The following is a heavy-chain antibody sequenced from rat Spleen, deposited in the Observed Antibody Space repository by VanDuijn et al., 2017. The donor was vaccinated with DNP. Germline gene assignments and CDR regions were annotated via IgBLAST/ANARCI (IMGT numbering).Heavy chain of an antibody. Sequence: EVQLVESGGGLVQPGRSMKLSCAASGFTFSNYGMAWVRQAPTKGLEWVATITSSGDNPFYADSVKGRFTISRDNAKSTLYLQMNSLRSEDTAAYYCARHGRVTTVATYWYFDFWGPGTMVTVSS. CDR1: GFTFSNYG. D-gene: IGHD1-3*01. CDR2: ITSSGDNP. J-gene: IGHJ1*01. CDR3: ARHGRVTTVATYWYFDF. V-gene: IGHV5-25*01.